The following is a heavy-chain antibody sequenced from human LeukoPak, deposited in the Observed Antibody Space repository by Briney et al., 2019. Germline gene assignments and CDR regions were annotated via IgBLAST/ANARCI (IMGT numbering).Heavy chain of an antibody. V-gene: IGHV3-21*01. CDR3: ARGYVDYYDY. CDR2: ISTGSSYI. D-gene: IGHD5-12*01. J-gene: IGHJ4*02. Sequence: GGSLRLSCAASGFAFSSYSMNWVRQAPGKGLEWVSFISTGSSYIYYADSVKGRFTISRDNAKDSLSLQMNSLRAEDTAVYYCARGYVDYYDYWGQGTLVTVSS. CDR1: GFAFSSYS.